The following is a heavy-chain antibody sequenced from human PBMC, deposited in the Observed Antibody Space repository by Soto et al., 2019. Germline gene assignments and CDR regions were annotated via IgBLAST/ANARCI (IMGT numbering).Heavy chain of an antibody. J-gene: IGHJ4*02. CDR2: ISGSGGST. CDR3: AKDRYDYIWGSYRLGH. V-gene: IGHV3-23*01. CDR1: GFTFSSYA. Sequence: ESGGGLVQPGGSLRLSCAASGFTFSSYAMSWVRQAPGKGLEWVSAISGSGGSTYYADSVKGRFTISRDNSKNTLYPQMNSLRAEDTAVYYCAKDRYDYIWGSYRLGHWGQGTLVTVSS. D-gene: IGHD3-16*02.